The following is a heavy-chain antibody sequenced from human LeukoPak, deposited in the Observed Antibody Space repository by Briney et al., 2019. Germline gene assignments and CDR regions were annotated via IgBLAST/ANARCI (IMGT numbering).Heavy chain of an antibody. D-gene: IGHD3-10*01. CDR1: GGSINNYY. V-gene: IGHV4-4*07. J-gene: IGHJ4*02. CDR2: IYSSGST. Sequence: SETLSLTCTVSGGSINNYYWSWIRQPAGKGLEWIGLIYSSGSTNYNPSLKSRVTMSVDTSKNQFSLKLSSVTAADTAVYYCARNYGSGSYPPLYYTQKYYFDYWGQGTLVTVSS. CDR3: ARNYGSGSYPPLYYTQKYYFDY.